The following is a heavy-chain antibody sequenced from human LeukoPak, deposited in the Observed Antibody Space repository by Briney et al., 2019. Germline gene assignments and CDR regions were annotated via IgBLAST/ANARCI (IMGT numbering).Heavy chain of an antibody. D-gene: IGHD5-12*01. Sequence: GSLRLSCAASGFTFSSYAMHWVRQAPGKGLEWVAVISYDGNNKYYADSVKGRFTISRDNAKNSLYLQMNSLRAEDTAVYYCARGELVATMFDYWGQGTLVTVSS. CDR2: ISYDGNNK. V-gene: IGHV3-30-3*01. J-gene: IGHJ4*02. CDR1: GFTFSSYA. CDR3: ARGELVATMFDY.